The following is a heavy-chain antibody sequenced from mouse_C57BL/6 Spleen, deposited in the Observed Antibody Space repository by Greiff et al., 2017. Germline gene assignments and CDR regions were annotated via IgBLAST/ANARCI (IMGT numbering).Heavy chain of an antibody. CDR2: INPNNGGT. J-gene: IGHJ1*03. V-gene: IGHV1-22*01. CDR3: ARDNGSPYWYFDV. D-gene: IGHD1-1*01. CDR1: GYTFTDYN. Sequence: VQLQQSGPELVKPGASVKMSCKASGYTFTDYNMHWVKQSHGKSLEWIGYINPNNGGTSYNQKFKGKATLTVNKSSSTAYMELRSLTSEDSAVYYCARDNGSPYWYFDVWGTGTTVTVSS.